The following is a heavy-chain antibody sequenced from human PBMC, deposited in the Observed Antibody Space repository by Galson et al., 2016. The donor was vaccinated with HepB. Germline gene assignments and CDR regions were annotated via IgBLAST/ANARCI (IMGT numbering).Heavy chain of an antibody. D-gene: IGHD1-7*01. J-gene: IGHJ5*02. Sequence: PALVKPTQTLTLTCTFSGFSLSTSGMCVSWIRQPPGKALEWLALIDWYGDKYYSTSLKTRLTISKDTSKNQVVLTMTNMDPVDTATYYCARSDLTGTTVGWFDPWGQGTLVTVSS. CDR3: ARSDLTGTTVGWFDP. CDR1: GFSLSTSGMC. V-gene: IGHV2-70*01. CDR2: IDWYGDK.